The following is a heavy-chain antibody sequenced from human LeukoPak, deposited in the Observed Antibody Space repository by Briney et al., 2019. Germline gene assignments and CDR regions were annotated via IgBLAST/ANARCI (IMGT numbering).Heavy chain of an antibody. CDR2: IKQDGSDR. J-gene: IGHJ4*02. D-gene: IGHD6-19*01. CDR1: GFTFSSYA. Sequence: GGSLRLSCAASGFTFSSYAMSWVRQAPGTGLEWVANIKQDGSDRNYVTSVRGRFTISRDNAESSLYLQMNSLRVEDTAVYYCVRNLAVAGTCFDSWGQGTLVTVSS. CDR3: VRNLAVAGTCFDS. V-gene: IGHV3-7*03.